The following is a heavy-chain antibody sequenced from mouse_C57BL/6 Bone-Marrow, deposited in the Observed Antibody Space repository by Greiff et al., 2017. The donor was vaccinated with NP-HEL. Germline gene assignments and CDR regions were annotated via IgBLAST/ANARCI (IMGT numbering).Heavy chain of an antibody. D-gene: IGHD2-3*01. CDR2: IWGGGST. CDR3: AKRGWLLRSPWYFDV. CDR1: GFSLTSYG. Sequence: QVQLQQSGPGLVAPSQSLSITCTVSGFSLTSYGVDWVRQPPGKGLEWLGVIWGGGSTNYNSALMSRLSISKDNSKSQFFLKMNSLQTDDTAMYYCAKRGWLLRSPWYFDVWGTGTTVTVSS. J-gene: IGHJ1*03. V-gene: IGHV2-9*01.